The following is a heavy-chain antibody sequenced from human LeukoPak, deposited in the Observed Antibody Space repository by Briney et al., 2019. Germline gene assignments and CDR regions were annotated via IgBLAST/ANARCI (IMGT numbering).Heavy chain of an antibody. CDR2: ISSSSSYI. D-gene: IGHD3-22*01. Sequence: GGSLRLSCAASGFTVSSNYMSWVRQAPGKGLEWVSSISSSSSYIYYADSVKGRFTISRDNAKNSLYLQMNSLRAEDTAVYYCAKVPAYYYDSSGYWAEGAFDIWGQGTMVTVSS. V-gene: IGHV3-21*01. CDR1: GFTVSSNY. J-gene: IGHJ3*02. CDR3: AKVPAYYYDSSGYWAEGAFDI.